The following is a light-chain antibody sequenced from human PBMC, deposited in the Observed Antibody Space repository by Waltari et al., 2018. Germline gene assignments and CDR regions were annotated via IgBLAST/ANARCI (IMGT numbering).Light chain of an antibody. J-gene: IGKJ3*01. CDR1: QFISNW. V-gene: IGKV1-5*01. CDR2: DAS. Sequence: IQMTQSPSTLSASVGDRVTITCRASQFISNWLAWYQHQTGKAPKLLIYDASKLKSGVPSRFSGSGSGTEFTLTIASLQPDDFATYYCQQYNNYLTFGPGTKVDI. CDR3: QQYNNYLT.